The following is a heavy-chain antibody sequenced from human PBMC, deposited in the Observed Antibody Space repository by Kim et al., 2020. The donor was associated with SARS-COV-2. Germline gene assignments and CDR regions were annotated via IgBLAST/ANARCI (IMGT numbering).Heavy chain of an antibody. J-gene: IGHJ4*02. CDR2: IAGNGNT. Sequence: IAGNGNTKYSQKFQGRVTITRDKSASTAYMELSSLRSEDTAVYYCASNPHWGQGTLVTVSS. V-gene: IGHV1-3*01. CDR3: ASNPH.